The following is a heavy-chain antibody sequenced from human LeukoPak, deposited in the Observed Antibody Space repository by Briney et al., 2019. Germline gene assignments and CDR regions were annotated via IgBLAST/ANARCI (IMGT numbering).Heavy chain of an antibody. V-gene: IGHV4-59*01. CDR2: SYYSGST. Sequence: KASETLSLTCTVSGGSITHYYWTWIRQPPGKTLEWIGYSYYSGSTKYNPSLKSRVTISVDTSNNQFSLNLRSVTAADTAVYYCATTTSGGDAFDIWGQGTMVTVSS. CDR1: GGSITHYY. CDR3: ATTTSGGDAFDI. J-gene: IGHJ3*02. D-gene: IGHD1-26*01.